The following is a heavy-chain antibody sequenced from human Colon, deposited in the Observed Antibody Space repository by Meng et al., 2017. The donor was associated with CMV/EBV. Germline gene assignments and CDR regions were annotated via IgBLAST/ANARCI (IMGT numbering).Heavy chain of an antibody. J-gene: IGHJ4*02. CDR1: GYTFNNFG. V-gene: IGHV1-18*01. D-gene: IGHD3-3*01. CDR2: ISTYNGDT. Sequence: ASVKVSCKTSGYTFNNFGISWVRQAPGQGLEWLAWISTYNGDTYYAQNFQGRVTMTTDSSTNTAYMELRSLTSDDTAIYFCAKDVGGRYSDYWGQGTLVTVSS. CDR3: AKDVGGRYSDY.